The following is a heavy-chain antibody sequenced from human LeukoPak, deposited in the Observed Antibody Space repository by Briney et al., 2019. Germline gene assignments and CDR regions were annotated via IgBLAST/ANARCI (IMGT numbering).Heavy chain of an antibody. CDR2: IHPNNGDT. CDR3: ARDYSGSYTR. Sequence: GASVKVSCKASGHTFTDYYIHWVRQAPGQGLEWMGLIHPNNGDTYFAQKFRGRVTMTRDTSISTTYMELNRLTSDDTAVYYCARDYSGSYTRWAQGTLVTISS. CDR1: GHTFTDYY. J-gene: IGHJ4*02. V-gene: IGHV1-2*06. D-gene: IGHD1-26*01.